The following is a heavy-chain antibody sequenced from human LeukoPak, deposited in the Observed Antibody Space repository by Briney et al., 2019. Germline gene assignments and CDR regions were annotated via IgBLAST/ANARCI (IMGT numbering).Heavy chain of an antibody. Sequence: GASVKVSCKASGYTFTSYGISWVRQAPGQGLGLMGLISAYNGNTNYAQKLQGRVTMTTDTSTSTAYMELRSLRSDDTAVYYCARLMTVTSFFDYWGQGTLVTVSS. CDR3: ARLMTVTSFFDY. D-gene: IGHD4-11*01. CDR2: ISAYNGNT. J-gene: IGHJ4*02. CDR1: GYTFTSYG. V-gene: IGHV1-18*01.